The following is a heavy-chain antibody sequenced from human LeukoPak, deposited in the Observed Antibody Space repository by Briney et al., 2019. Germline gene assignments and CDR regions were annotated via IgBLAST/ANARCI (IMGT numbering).Heavy chain of an antibody. Sequence: PSQTLSFTCTVSGGSISSGDYYWSWIRQPPGKGLEWIGYIYYSGSTYYNPSLKSRVTISVDTSKNQFSLKLSSVTAADTAVYYRASSFDYYDSSGYPYWGQGTLVTVSS. CDR2: IYYSGST. V-gene: IGHV4-30-4*01. D-gene: IGHD3-22*01. J-gene: IGHJ4*02. CDR1: GGSISSGDYY. CDR3: ASSFDYYDSSGYPY.